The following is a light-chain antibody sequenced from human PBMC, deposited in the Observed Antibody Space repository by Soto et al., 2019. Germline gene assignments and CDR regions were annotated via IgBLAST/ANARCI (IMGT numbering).Light chain of an antibody. CDR2: LNSDGSH. CDR1: SGHSSYA. J-gene: IGLJ2*01. V-gene: IGLV4-69*01. CDR3: QTWGTGSVV. Sequence: QLVLTQSPSASASLGASVKLTCTLGSGHSSYAIAWHQQQPEKGPRYLMKLNSDGSHSKGDGIPDRFSGSSSGAERYLTISSLQSEDEADYYCQTWGTGSVVFGGGTKVTVL.